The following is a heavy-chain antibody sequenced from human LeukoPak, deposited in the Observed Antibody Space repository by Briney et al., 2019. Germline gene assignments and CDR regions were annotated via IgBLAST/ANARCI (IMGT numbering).Heavy chain of an antibody. CDR1: GFTFSDYY. D-gene: IGHD2-15*01. J-gene: IGHJ4*02. Sequence: GGSLRLSCAASGFTFSDYYMSWVRQAPGKGLEWVSFISGVDSYTRYADSVKGRFTISRDNARNSLSLQMNSLRAEDTAVYYCARYCSGGNCYSGLVYGGQGTLVAVSS. V-gene: IGHV3-11*03. CDR2: ISGVDSYT. CDR3: ARYCSGGNCYSGLVY.